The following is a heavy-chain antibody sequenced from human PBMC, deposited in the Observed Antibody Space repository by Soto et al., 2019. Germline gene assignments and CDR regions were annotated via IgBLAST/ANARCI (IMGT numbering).Heavy chain of an antibody. Sequence: SETLSLTCTVSGGSISSYYWSWIRQPPGKGLEWIGYIYYSGSTNYNPSLKSRVTISVDTSKNQFSLKLSSVTAADTAVYYCARDTRNYDILTGYQGEDNWFDPWGQGTLVTVSS. CDR1: GGSISSYY. V-gene: IGHV4-59*12. J-gene: IGHJ5*02. CDR2: IYYSGST. CDR3: ARDTRNYDILTGYQGEDNWFDP. D-gene: IGHD3-9*01.